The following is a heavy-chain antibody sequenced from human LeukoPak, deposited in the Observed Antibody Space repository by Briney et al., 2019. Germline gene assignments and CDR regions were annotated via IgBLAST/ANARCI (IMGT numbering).Heavy chain of an antibody. CDR2: IYYSGST. J-gene: IGHJ5*02. CDR3: ARFDFQPSLNWFDP. Sequence: PSETLSLTXTVSGGSISSGDYYWSWIRQPPGKGLEWIGYIYYSGSTYYNPSLKSRVTISVDTSKNQFSLKLSSVTAADTAVYYCARFDFQPSLNWFDPWGQGTLVTVSS. CDR1: GGSISSGDYY. V-gene: IGHV4-30-4*08. D-gene: IGHD3-3*01.